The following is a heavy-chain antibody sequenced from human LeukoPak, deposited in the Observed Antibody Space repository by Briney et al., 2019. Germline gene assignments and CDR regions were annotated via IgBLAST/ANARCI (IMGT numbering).Heavy chain of an antibody. CDR3: ARDVVRGIVGATKDYYYYMDV. Sequence: SETLCLTCTVSGGSISSYYWSWIRQPPGKGLEWIGYIYYSGSTNYNPSLKSRVNISVDTSKNQFSLKLSSVTAADTAVYYCARDVVRGIVGATKDYYYYMDVWGKGTTVTVSS. CDR1: GGSISSYY. D-gene: IGHD1-26*01. V-gene: IGHV4-59*01. J-gene: IGHJ6*03. CDR2: IYYSGST.